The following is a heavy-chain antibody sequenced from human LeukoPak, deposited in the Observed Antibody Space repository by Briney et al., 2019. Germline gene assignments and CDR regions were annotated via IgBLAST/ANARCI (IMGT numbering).Heavy chain of an antibody. Sequence: GGSLRLSCAASGFTFSSYSMNWVRQAPGKGLEWVSSISSSSSYIYYADSVKGRFTIPRDNAKNSLYLQMNSLRVEDTAVYYCAKVAKYYYGSETYYFFEHWGQGTPVTASS. J-gene: IGHJ4*02. CDR3: AKVAKYYYGSETYYFFEH. CDR2: ISSSSSYI. V-gene: IGHV3-21*01. D-gene: IGHD3-10*01. CDR1: GFTFSSYS.